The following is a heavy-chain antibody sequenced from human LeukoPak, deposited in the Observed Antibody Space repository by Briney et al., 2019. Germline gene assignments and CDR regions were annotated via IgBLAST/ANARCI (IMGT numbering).Heavy chain of an antibody. CDR3: AREGITIFGVVIEPLDY. V-gene: IGHV1-24*01. CDR1: GYTLTELS. D-gene: IGHD3-3*01. CDR2: FDTEDAKT. J-gene: IGHJ4*02. Sequence: ASVKVSCKVSGYTLTELSMHWVRQAPGKGLEWMGGFDTEDAKTIYAQKLQGRFTMNEDTSTDTAYMELSSLRAEDTAVYYCAREGITIFGVVIEPLDYWGQGTLVTVSS.